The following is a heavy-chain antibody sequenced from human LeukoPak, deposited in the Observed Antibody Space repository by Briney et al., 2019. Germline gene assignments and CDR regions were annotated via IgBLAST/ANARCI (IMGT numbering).Heavy chain of an antibody. Sequence: ASVTVSCKASGYTFTDYYIHWLRQAPGQGLEWMAWMNPKRGDTSYTQKFQGRVTMTRDTSISTAYMELSRLRFDDTAVYYCARNKEGKSLDYWGQGTLVTVSS. V-gene: IGHV1-2*02. J-gene: IGHJ4*02. CDR3: ARNKEGKSLDY. CDR1: GYTFTDYY. CDR2: MNPKRGDT.